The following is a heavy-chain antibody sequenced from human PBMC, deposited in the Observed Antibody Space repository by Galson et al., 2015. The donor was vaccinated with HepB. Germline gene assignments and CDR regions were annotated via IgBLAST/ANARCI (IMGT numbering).Heavy chain of an antibody. V-gene: IGHV3-23*01. D-gene: IGHD6-19*01. CDR3: AKTMDSSGWYGGYAFDI. CDR2: ISGSGGST. J-gene: IGHJ3*02. Sequence: SLRLSCAASGFTFSSYAMSWVRQAPGKGLEWVSAISGSGGSTYYADSVKGRFTISRDNSKNTLYLQMNSLRAEDTAVYYCAKTMDSSGWYGGYAFDIWGQGTMVTVSS. CDR1: GFTFSSYA.